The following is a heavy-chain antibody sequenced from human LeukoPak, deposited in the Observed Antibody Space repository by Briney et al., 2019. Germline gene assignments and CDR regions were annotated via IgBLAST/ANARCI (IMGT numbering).Heavy chain of an antibody. J-gene: IGHJ6*03. D-gene: IGHD6-13*01. CDR3: ARGNPYSSSWYYSYYYYYMDV. Sequence: PSETLSLTCAVYGGSFSGYYWSWIRQPPGKGLEWIGEINHSGSTNYNPSLKSRVTISVDTSKNQFSLKLSSVTAADTAVYYCARGNPYSSSWYYSYYYYYMDVWGKGTTVTVSS. V-gene: IGHV4-34*01. CDR1: GGSFSGYY. CDR2: INHSGST.